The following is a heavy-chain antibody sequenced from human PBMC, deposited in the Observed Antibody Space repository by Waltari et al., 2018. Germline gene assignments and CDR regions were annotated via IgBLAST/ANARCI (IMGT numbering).Heavy chain of an antibody. CDR1: GGPFSSYA. D-gene: IGHD2-2*01. J-gene: IGHJ6*02. Sequence: QVQLVQSGAEVKKPGSSVTVSCKASGGPFSSYAISWVRQAPGQGLEWMGGIIPIFGTANYAQKFQGRVTITADESTSTAYMELSSLRSEDTAVYYCASPGNYQLPNYYYGMDVWGQGTTVTVSS. CDR3: ASPGNYQLPNYYYGMDV. CDR2: IIPIFGTA. V-gene: IGHV1-69*01.